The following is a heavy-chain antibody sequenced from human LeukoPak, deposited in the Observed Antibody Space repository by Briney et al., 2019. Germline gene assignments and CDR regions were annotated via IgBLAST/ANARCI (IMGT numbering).Heavy chain of an antibody. CDR3: AREAFGIAVAGSNAFDI. CDR2: IKQDGSEK. J-gene: IGHJ3*02. Sequence: GGSLRLSCAASGFPFSSYGIHWVRQAPGKGLEWVANIKQDGSEKYYVDSVKGRFTISRDNAKNSLYLQMNSLRAEDTAVYYCAREAFGIAVAGSNAFDIWGQGTMVTVSS. V-gene: IGHV3-7*01. D-gene: IGHD6-19*01. CDR1: GFPFSSYG.